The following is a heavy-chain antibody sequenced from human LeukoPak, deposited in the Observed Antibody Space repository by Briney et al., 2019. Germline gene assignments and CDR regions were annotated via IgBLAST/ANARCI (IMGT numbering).Heavy chain of an antibody. CDR2: IIPIFGTA. CDR3: ASRSSSWYNWFDP. CDR1: GGTCSSYA. Sequence: SVKVSCKASGGTCSSYAISWVRQAPGQGLEWMGGIIPIFGTANYAQKFQGRVTITTDESTSTAYMELSSLRSEDTAVYYCASRSSSWYNWFDPWGQGTLVTVSS. V-gene: IGHV1-69*05. D-gene: IGHD6-13*01. J-gene: IGHJ5*02.